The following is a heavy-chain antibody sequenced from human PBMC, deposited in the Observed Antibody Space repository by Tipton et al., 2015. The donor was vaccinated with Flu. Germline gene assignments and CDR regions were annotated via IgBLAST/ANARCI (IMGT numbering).Heavy chain of an antibody. V-gene: IGHV4-38-2*02. CDR2: IYISGST. CDR1: GDSISSDFY. D-gene: IGHD3-16*01. J-gene: IGHJ5*01. CDR3: ARDLGAFNWFDS. Sequence: LRLSCAVSGDSISSDFYWAWIRQFPGKGLEWIGRIYISGSTNYNPSLKSRVSISLDRAKNQFSLKVNSVTAADTAVYYCARDLGAFNWFDSWGQGTLVTVSS.